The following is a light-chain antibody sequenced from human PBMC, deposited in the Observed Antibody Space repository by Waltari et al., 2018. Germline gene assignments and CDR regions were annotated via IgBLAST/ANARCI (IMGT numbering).Light chain of an antibody. CDR3: LLYMGSGIWV. V-gene: IGLV8-61*01. J-gene: IGLJ3*02. Sequence: QTVVTQEPSLSVSPGGTVTLTCALSSGSLSSTSYASWYQQSPCQTARPVVYQANVRPSWFPGRFSGSVLGNKAVLIITGAQAEDESTYYCLLYMGSGIWVFGGGTKLTVL. CDR1: SGSLSSTSY. CDR2: QAN.